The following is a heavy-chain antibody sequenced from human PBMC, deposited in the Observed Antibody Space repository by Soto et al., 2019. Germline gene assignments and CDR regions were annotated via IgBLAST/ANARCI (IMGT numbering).Heavy chain of an antibody. CDR1: GFTFSSYG. D-gene: IGHD4-17*01. CDR3: ARAPHYFFGDYGFLKY. J-gene: IGHJ4*02. V-gene: IGHV3-33*01. CDR2: IWYAGSNK. Sequence: QVQLVESGGGVVQPGRSLRLSCAASGFTFSSYGMHWVRQAPGKGLEWVPVIWYAGSNKYYAYSVKGRFTISIDNSKSTLYLQMNSLRAEDTAVYYCARAPHYFFGDYGFLKYWGQGTLVTGSS.